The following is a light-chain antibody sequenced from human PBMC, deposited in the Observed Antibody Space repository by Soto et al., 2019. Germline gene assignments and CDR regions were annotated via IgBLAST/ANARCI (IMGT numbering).Light chain of an antibody. CDR1: QDIGNL. CDR2: FGS. V-gene: IGKV1-12*01. CDR3: QQADSFPLT. J-gene: IGKJ4*01. Sequence: DIQMTQSPSSVSASVGDRVTLTCRASQDIGNLLAWYQQKPGKAPKILIYFGSNLQTGVPSRFSGSGSGTDFTLTISSLQPEDLATYYCQQADSFPLTFGRGTRVEIK.